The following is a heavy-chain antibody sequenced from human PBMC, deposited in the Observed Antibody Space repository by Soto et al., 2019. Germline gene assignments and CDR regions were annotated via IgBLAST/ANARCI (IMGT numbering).Heavy chain of an antibody. D-gene: IGHD2-21*01. CDR2: WSRSGDTT. J-gene: IGHJ4*02. V-gene: IGHV3-23*01. CDR1: GFTFTAND. Sequence: GSLRPTFVTSGFTFTANDLTWFPQAPGKALDWVSVWSRSGDTTYYADSVKGRFTISRDNSKTVPYLQMNSLRAAVTAVYYCAFKGIAKPFYWGQGTLVTV. CDR3: AFKGIAKPFY.